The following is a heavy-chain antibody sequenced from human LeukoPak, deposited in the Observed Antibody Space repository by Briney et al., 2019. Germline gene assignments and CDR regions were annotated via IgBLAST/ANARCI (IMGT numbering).Heavy chain of an antibody. Sequence: ASVKLSCKTSGYTFTGYNIDWVRQAPGQGLEWMGLINPKTGGTEYAQKFQGRVTVTRDTSINTAYMELTSLKSDDTAVYYCAKDVIGDRRVYIDHWGRGTAVTVS. CDR2: INPKTGGT. V-gene: IGHV1-2*02. J-gene: IGHJ4*02. CDR1: GYTFTGYN. CDR3: AKDVIGDRRVYIDH. D-gene: IGHD4-17*01.